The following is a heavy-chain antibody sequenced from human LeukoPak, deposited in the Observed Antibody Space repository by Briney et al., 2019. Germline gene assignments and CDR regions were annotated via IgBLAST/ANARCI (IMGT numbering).Heavy chain of an antibody. V-gene: IGHV4-61*05. Sequence: SETLSLTCTVSGGSISSSSYYWGWIRQPPGKGLEWIGYIYYTGSTNYNPSLKSRVTISVDTSKNQFSLKLSSVTAADTAVYYCARGVRGVIIFHYYYYMDVWGKGTTVTISS. CDR1: GGSISSSSYY. D-gene: IGHD3-10*02. J-gene: IGHJ6*03. CDR2: IYYTGST. CDR3: ARGVRGVIIFHYYYYMDV.